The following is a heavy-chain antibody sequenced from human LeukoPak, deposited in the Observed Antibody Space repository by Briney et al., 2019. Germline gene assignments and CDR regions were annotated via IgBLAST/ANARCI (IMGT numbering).Heavy chain of an antibody. V-gene: IGHV3-48*01. CDR3: AILSIAAAGYNFDH. CDR2: ISSSSSTI. D-gene: IGHD6-13*01. J-gene: IGHJ4*02. CDR1: GFTFSSYS. Sequence: GGSLRLSCAASGFTFSSYSMNWVRQARGKGLEWVSYISSSSSTIYYADSGKGRFTISRDNAKNSLYLQMNSLRAEDTAVYYCAILSIAAAGYNFDHWGQGTLVTVSS.